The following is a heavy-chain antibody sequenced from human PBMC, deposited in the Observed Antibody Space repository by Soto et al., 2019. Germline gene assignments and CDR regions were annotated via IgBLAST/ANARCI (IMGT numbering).Heavy chain of an antibody. D-gene: IGHD1-26*01. CDR2: MSSDGSKI. J-gene: IGHJ4*02. CDR1: GFDFTYYA. CDR3: AKDEGVGGTLGLFDY. Sequence: QVQLVESGGSAGQPGESLRLSCVASGFDFTYYAMHWVRQAPGKGLESVAVMSSDGSKIHHTDSVKGRFTISRDNSKNTLYLQMNSLRKEDTAVYFCAKDEGVGGTLGLFDYWGQGTLVSVSS. V-gene: IGHV3-30*18.